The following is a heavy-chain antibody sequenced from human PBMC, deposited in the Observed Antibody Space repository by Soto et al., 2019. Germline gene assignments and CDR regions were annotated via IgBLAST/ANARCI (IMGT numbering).Heavy chain of an antibody. J-gene: IGHJ3*02. Sequence: DVQLVESGGGLIKPGGSLRLSCTASEFTFANAFMNWVRQAPGKGLEWIGRIRTKTYGVAVDYDAPVKGRFTISRDDSKDTMYLQMNSLKIEDTAVYYCTSCRGYCTGLVAYDIWGQGTMVTVSS. CDR3: TSCRGYCTGLVAYDI. V-gene: IGHV3-15*07. CDR2: IRTKTYGVAV. CDR1: EFTFANAF. D-gene: IGHD2-8*02.